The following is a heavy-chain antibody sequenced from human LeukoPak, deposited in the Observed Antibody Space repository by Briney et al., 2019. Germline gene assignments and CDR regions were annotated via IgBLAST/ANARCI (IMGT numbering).Heavy chain of an antibody. V-gene: IGHV1-18*01. CDR1: GYTFTSYG. CDR3: ARVAWSGCYTDY. J-gene: IGHJ4*02. D-gene: IGHD3-3*01. Sequence: ASVKVSCKASGYTFTSYGISWVRQAPGQGVEWVGWINAYNGNTNYAQKLQGRVTMTTDTSTSTAYMELRSLRSDDTAVYYCARVAWSGCYTDYWGQGTLVTVSS. CDR2: INAYNGNT.